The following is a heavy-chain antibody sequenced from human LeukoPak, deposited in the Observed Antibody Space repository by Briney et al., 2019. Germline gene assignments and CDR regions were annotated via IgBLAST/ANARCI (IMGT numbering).Heavy chain of an antibody. CDR2: INHSGST. J-gene: IGHJ5*02. V-gene: IGHV4-34*01. CDR3: ARGRYCSRTNCYGDNWFDP. CDR1: GFTVSSNY. D-gene: IGHD2-2*01. Sequence: GSLRLSCAASGFTVSSNYMNWVRQPPGKGLEWIGEINHSGSTNYNPSVKSRVIISVDTSKNQFSLNLSSVTAADTAVYYCARGRYCSRTNCYGDNWFDPWGQGTLVTVSS.